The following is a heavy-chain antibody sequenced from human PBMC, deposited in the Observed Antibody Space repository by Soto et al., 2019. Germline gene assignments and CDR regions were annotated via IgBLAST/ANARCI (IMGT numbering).Heavy chain of an antibody. J-gene: IGHJ4*02. CDR1: GFAFSSYA. D-gene: IGHD6-19*01. V-gene: IGHV3-23*01. CDR3: AKGIPGYSSGWED. Sequence: EVQLLESGGGLVQPGGSLRLSCAASGFAFSSYAMSWIRQAPGKGLEWVSAISGSGGSTYYADSVKGRFTISRDNSKNTLYLQMNSLRAEDTAVYYCAKGIPGYSSGWEDWGQGTLVTVSS. CDR2: ISGSGGST.